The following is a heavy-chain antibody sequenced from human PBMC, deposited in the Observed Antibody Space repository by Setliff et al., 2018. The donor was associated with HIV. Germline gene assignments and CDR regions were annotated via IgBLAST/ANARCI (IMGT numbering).Heavy chain of an antibody. V-gene: IGHV1-3*01. D-gene: IGHD2-2*01. Sequence: ASVKVCCKASGYTFTSYAMHWVRQAPGQRLEWMGWINAGNGNTKYSQKFQGRVTITRDTSASTAYMELSSLRSEDTAVYYCARGVSSVSCRSTSCYYYYGMDVWGQGTTVTVSS. CDR2: INAGNGNT. CDR3: ARGVSSVSCRSTSCYYYYGMDV. J-gene: IGHJ6*02. CDR1: GYTFTSYA.